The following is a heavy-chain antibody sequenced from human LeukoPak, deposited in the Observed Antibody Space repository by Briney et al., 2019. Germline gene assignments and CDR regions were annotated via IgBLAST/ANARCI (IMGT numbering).Heavy chain of an antibody. V-gene: IGHV3-48*01. Sequence: GGSLRLSCAVSGFTFSIYAMSWVRQAPGKGLEWVSYISSSSSTIYYADSVKGRFTISRDNAKNSLYLQMNSLRAEDTAVYYCAKDSAYSGGPFAGGFDHWGQGTLVTVSA. CDR3: AKDSAYSGGPFAGGFDH. CDR2: ISSSSSTI. J-gene: IGHJ4*02. CDR1: GFTFSIYA. D-gene: IGHD5-18*01.